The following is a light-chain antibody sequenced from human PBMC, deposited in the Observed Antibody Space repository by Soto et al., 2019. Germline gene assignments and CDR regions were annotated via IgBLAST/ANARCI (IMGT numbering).Light chain of an antibody. CDR1: SSNIGAGYD. CDR3: QSYDSSLSVV. CDR2: GNS. V-gene: IGLV1-40*01. J-gene: IGLJ3*02. Sequence: QSVLTPPPSVSGAPGQRVTISCTGSSSNIGAGYDVHWNHQLPVTAPKLLVHGNSNRPSGVPDRFAGSRSGTSASLAITGLLAEDEADYYCQSYDSSLSVVFGGGTKLTVL.